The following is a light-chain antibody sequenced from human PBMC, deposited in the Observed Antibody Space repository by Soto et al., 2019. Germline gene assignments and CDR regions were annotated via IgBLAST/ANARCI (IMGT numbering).Light chain of an antibody. CDR2: AAS. J-gene: IGKJ1*01. Sequence: DIQMTQSPSSLSASVEDRVIITCLASQSISNHLNWYQQKPGKAPKLLIFAASSLQSGVPSRFSGSGSGTECTLTINSLQPDDVATYYCQQYNSYPWTLGQGTKVDI. CDR1: QSISNH. V-gene: IGKV1-17*01. CDR3: QQYNSYPWT.